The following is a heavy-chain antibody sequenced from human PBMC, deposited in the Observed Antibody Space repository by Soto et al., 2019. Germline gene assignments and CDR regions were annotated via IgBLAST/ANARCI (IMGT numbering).Heavy chain of an antibody. J-gene: IGHJ3*02. CDR2: ISSNGGST. CDR3: VKVPYYDFWSGYPKNAFDI. CDR1: GFTFSSYA. D-gene: IGHD3-3*01. Sequence: TGGSLRLSCSASGFTFSSYAMHWVRQAPRKGLEYVSAISSNGGSTYYADSVKGRFTISRDNSKNTLYLQMSSLRAEDTAVYYCVKVPYYDFWSGYPKNAFDIWGQGTMVTVSS. V-gene: IGHV3-64D*06.